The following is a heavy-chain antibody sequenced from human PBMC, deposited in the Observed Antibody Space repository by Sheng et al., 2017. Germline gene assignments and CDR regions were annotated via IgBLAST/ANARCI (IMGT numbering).Heavy chain of an antibody. CDR3: ARALPYYDFWSGYSYYFDY. CDR1: GGSFSGYY. CDR2: INHSGST. Sequence: QVQLQQWGAGLLKPSETLSLTCAVYGGSFSGYYWSWIRQPPGKGLEWIGEINHSGSTNYNPSLKSRVTISVDTSKNQFSLKLSSVTAADTAVYYCARALPYYDFWSGYSYYFDYWGQGTLVTVSS. V-gene: IGHV4-34*01. J-gene: IGHJ4*02. D-gene: IGHD3-3*01.